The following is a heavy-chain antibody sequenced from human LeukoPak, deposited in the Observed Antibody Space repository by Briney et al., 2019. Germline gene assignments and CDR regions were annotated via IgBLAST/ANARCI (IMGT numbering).Heavy chain of an antibody. CDR1: GYTFTSYY. Sequence: ASVKVSCKASGYTFTSYYMHWVRQAPGQGLEWVGIINPSGGSTSYAQKFQGRVTMTRDMSTSTVYMELSSLRSEDTAVYYCARDLVDYYDSSGYYAYFDYWGQGTLVTVSS. CDR2: INPSGGST. D-gene: IGHD3-22*01. CDR3: ARDLVDYYDSSGYYAYFDY. V-gene: IGHV1-46*01. J-gene: IGHJ4*02.